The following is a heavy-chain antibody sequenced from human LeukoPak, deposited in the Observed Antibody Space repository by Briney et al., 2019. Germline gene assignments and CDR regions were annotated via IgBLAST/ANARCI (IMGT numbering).Heavy chain of an antibody. CDR2: IYTSGST. Sequence: SETLSLTCTVPGGSISSYYWSWIRQPPGKGLEWIGYIYTSGSTNYNPSLKSRVTISVDTSKNQFSLKLSSVTAADTAVYYCARQESVEVWFDPWGQGTLVTVSS. V-gene: IGHV4-4*09. CDR3: ARQESVEVWFDP. J-gene: IGHJ5*02. D-gene: IGHD3-10*01. CDR1: GGSISSYY.